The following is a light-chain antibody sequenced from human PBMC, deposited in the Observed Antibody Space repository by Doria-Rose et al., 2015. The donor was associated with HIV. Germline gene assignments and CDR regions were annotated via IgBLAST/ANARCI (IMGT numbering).Light chain of an antibody. CDR2: AAS. J-gene: IGKJ1*01. CDR1: QTVSTY. CDR3: QQTYSSPKWT. V-gene: IGKV1-39*01. Sequence: DIQVTQSPSSLSASIGDRVTITCRASQTVSTYLNWFQQEPGKAPKLLIYAASHLQSGVPSRFSGSGSGTDFTLTISGLQPGDFATYYCQQTYSSPKWTVGQGTK.